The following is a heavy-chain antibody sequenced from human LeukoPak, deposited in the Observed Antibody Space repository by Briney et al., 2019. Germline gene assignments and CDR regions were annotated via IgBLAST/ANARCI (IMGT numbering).Heavy chain of an antibody. CDR3: ARDGRYSSGWYGRYFDY. D-gene: IGHD6-19*01. CDR2: MKQDGSEK. Sequence: GGSLRLSCAASGFSFSTYWMTWVRQAPGKGLEWVANMKQDGSEKYYVDSVKGRFTISRDNAKNSLYLEMNSLRAEDTAVYYCARDGRYSSGWYGRYFDYWGQGTLVTVSS. V-gene: IGHV3-7*01. CDR1: GFSFSTYW. J-gene: IGHJ4*02.